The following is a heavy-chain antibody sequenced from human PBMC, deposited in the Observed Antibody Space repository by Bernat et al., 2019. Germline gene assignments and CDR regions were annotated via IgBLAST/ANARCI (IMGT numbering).Heavy chain of an antibody. CDR3: AKDLLYYYDTLVSLRAGYYGMDV. D-gene: IGHD3-22*01. J-gene: IGHJ6*02. Sequence: QVQLVESGGGVVQPGRSLRLSCAASGFTFSSYGMHWVRQAPGKGLEWVAVISYDGSNKYYADSVKGRFTISRDNSKNTLYLQMNSLRAEDMAVYYCAKDLLYYYDTLVSLRAGYYGMDVWGQGTTVTVSS. CDR2: ISYDGSNK. CDR1: GFTFSSYG. V-gene: IGHV3-30*18.